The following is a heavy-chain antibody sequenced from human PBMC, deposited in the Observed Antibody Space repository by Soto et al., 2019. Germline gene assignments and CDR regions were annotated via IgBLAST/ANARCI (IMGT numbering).Heavy chain of an antibody. D-gene: IGHD4-17*01. CDR2: IYYSGST. Sequence: PSETLSLTCTVSGGSVSSGSYYWSWIRQPPGKGLEWIGYIYYSGSTNYNPSLKSRVTISVDTSKNQFSLKLSSVTAADTAVYYCARFSGDSLTFDCWGQGTLVTVSS. V-gene: IGHV4-61*01. CDR3: ARFSGDSLTFDC. CDR1: GGSVSSGSYY. J-gene: IGHJ4*02.